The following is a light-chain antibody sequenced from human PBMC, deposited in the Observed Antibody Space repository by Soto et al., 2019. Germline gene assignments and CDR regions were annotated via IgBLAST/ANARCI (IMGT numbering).Light chain of an antibody. CDR2: DAS. V-gene: IGKV3-11*01. J-gene: IGKJ5*01. CDR3: QQRSNCPFT. Sequence: ESVLTQSPATLSLSPGERATLSCRASQSVSSYLAWYQQKPGQAPRLLIYDASKMDTGIPARFSGSGSETDFTLTSSSLEPEDFSVYYCQQRSNCPFTFGQGTRLEIK. CDR1: QSVSSY.